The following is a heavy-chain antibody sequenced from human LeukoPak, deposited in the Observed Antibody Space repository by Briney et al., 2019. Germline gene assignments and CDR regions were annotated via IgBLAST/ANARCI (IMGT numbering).Heavy chain of an antibody. V-gene: IGHV3-21*01. J-gene: IGHJ4*02. Sequence: SGGSLRLSCAASGFTFSSYSMNWVRQAPGKGLEWVSSISSSSSYIYYADSVKGRFTISRDNAKNSLYLQMNSLRAEDTAVYYCARVGPPPINIFDYWGQGTLVTVSS. CDR2: ISSSSSYI. CDR1: GFTFSSYS. CDR3: ARVGPPPINIFDY. D-gene: IGHD1-14*01.